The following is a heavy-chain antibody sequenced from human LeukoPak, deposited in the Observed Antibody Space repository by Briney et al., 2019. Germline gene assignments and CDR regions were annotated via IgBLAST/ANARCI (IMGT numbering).Heavy chain of an antibody. Sequence: GGSLRLSCAASGFTFSNAWMSWVRQAPGKGLEWVGRIKSKTDGGTTDYAAPVKGRFTISRDDSKNTLYLQMNSLKTEDTAVYYCTTDRGYYDSSGYYSSGPRDWGQGTLVTVSS. V-gene: IGHV3-15*01. D-gene: IGHD3-22*01. CDR3: TTDRGYYDSSGYYSSGPRD. J-gene: IGHJ4*02. CDR1: GFTFSNAW. CDR2: IKSKTDGGTT.